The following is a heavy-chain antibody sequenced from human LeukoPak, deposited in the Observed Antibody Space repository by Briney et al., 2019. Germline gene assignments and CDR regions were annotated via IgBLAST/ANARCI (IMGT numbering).Heavy chain of an antibody. V-gene: IGHV1-2*02. CDR1: GYTFTSYA. D-gene: IGHD5-18*01. CDR2: INPNSGGT. CDR3: ARGIGRGYSYGYWFDP. Sequence: EASVKVSCKASGYTFTSYAMNWVRQAPGQGLEWMGWINPNSGGTNYAQEFQGRVTMTRDTSISTAYMELSRLRSEDTAVYYCARGIGRGYSYGYWFDPWGQGTLVTVSS. J-gene: IGHJ5*02.